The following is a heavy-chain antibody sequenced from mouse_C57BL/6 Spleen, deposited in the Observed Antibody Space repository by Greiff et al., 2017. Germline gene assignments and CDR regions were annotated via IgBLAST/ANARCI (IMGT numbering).Heavy chain of an antibody. Sequence: VQLQQSGAELARPGASVKLSCKASGYTFTSYGISWVKQRTGQGLEWIGEIYPRSGNTYYNEKFKGKATLTAEKSSSTAYMQLSSLTSEDSAVYFCARERGSSGYAMDYWGQGTSVTVSS. D-gene: IGHD3-2*02. V-gene: IGHV1-81*01. CDR1: GYTFTSYG. CDR2: IYPRSGNT. CDR3: ARERGSSGYAMDY. J-gene: IGHJ4*01.